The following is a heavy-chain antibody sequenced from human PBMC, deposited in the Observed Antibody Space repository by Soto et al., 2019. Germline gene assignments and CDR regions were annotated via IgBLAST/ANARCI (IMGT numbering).Heavy chain of an antibody. CDR2: INPRGGGT. CDR1: GYTLNTYY. D-gene: IGHD2-15*01. J-gene: IGHJ6*02. V-gene: IGHV1-46*02. CDR3: ARGGGFSPYYYNLDV. Sequence: ASVKVSCKASGYTLNTYYMHWVRQAPGQGPEWMGIINPRGGGTTYAQNFQDRVTMTSDTSSSTVYMELSSLRSEDTAVYYCARGGGFSPYYYNLDVWGQGATVTVSS.